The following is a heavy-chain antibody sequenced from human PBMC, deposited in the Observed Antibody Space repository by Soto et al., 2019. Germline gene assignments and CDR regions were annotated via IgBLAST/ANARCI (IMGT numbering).Heavy chain of an antibody. Sequence: PSETLSLTCTVSGGSISSSSYCWGWIRQPPGKGLEWIGSIYYSGSTYYNPSLKSRVTISVDTSKNQFSLKLSSVTAADTAVYYCARRCESYCGGDPQYYFDYWGQGTLVTVSS. D-gene: IGHD2-21*02. V-gene: IGHV4-39*01. CDR2: IYYSGST. CDR1: GGSISSSSYC. CDR3: ARRCESYCGGDPQYYFDY. J-gene: IGHJ4*02.